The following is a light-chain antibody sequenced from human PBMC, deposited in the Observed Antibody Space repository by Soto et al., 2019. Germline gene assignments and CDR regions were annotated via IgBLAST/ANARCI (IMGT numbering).Light chain of an antibody. V-gene: IGKV4-1*01. CDR2: CAS. CDR3: QQYYRPWT. J-gene: IGKJ1*01. CDR1: QSVLYSSNNKNY. Sequence: DIVMTQSPDSLAVSLGERATINCKSSQSVLYSSNNKNYLAWYQQKPGQPPKLLIYCASTRESGVPDRFSGSGFGTDFALTISSLQAEDGAVYYCQQYYRPWTFGQGTKVEIK.